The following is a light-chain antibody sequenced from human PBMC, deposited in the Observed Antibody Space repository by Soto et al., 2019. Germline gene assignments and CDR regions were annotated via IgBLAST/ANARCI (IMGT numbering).Light chain of an antibody. CDR2: WAS. CDR3: HQYGSSPYT. J-gene: IGKJ2*01. CDR1: QSVLYTSYNKNL. Sequence: DIVMTQSPDSLAVSLGERATINCKSSQSVLYTSYNKNLLAWYQQKPGQPPKLLIYWASTRESGVPDRFSGSGSGTDFTLTISSLQAEDVAVYYCHQYGSSPYTFGQGTKLEIK. V-gene: IGKV4-1*01.